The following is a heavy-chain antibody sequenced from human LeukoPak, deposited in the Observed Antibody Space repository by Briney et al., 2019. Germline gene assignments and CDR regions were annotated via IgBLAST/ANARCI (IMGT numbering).Heavy chain of an antibody. CDR3: ASGSGH. V-gene: IGHV3-48*02. Sequence: SGGSLRLSCAASGFTFSNYGLNWVRQAPGKGLEWVSHISSSGSAKYYADSVKGRFTISRDNAKNSPYLQMNSLRDEDTAVFYCASGSGHWGQGTLVTVSS. CDR2: ISSSGSAK. J-gene: IGHJ4*02. CDR1: GFTFSNYG. D-gene: IGHD2-2*03.